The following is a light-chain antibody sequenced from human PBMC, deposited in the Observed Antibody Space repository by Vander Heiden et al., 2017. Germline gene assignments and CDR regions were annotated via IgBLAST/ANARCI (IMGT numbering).Light chain of an antibody. CDR1: QSISSY. Sequence: DPVTITCRASQSISSYLNWYQQKPGKAPKLLIYAASSLQSGVPSRFRGSGSGTDFTLTISSLQPEDFATYYCQQSYSTPYTFGQGTKLEIK. V-gene: IGKV1-39*01. J-gene: IGKJ2*01. CDR2: AAS. CDR3: QQSYSTPYT.